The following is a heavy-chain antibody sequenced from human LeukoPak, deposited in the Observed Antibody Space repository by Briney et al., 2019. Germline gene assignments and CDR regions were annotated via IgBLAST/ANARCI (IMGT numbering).Heavy chain of an antibody. D-gene: IGHD6-19*01. J-gene: IGHJ2*01. V-gene: IGHV3-53*01. CDR3: ARDRADSSGWFNYWYFAL. Sequence: GGSLRLSCAASGFNVNSNYMNWVRQAPGKGLEWVSAIYSGGSTYYSDSVKTRFTISRDNSKNTLYLQMNSLRTEDTAVYYCARDRADSSGWFNYWYFALWGRGTLVTVSS. CDR2: IYSGGST. CDR1: GFNVNSNY.